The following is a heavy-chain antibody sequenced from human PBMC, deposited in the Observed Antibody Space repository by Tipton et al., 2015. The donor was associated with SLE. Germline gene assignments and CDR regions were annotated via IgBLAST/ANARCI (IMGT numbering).Heavy chain of an antibody. CDR2: INHSGST. Sequence: GLVKPSETLSLTCAVYGGSFSGYYWSWIRQPPGKGLEWIGEINHSGSTNYNPSLKSRVTISVDTSKNQFSLKLSSVTAADTAVYYCARVGSYVNYWGQGTLVTVSS. D-gene: IGHD2-2*03. V-gene: IGHV4-34*01. CDR3: ARVGSYVNY. CDR1: GGSFSGYY. J-gene: IGHJ4*02.